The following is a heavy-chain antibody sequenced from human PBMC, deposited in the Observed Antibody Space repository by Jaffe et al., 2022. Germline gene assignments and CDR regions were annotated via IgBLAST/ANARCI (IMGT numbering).Heavy chain of an antibody. J-gene: IGHJ6*03. V-gene: IGHV3-15*01. D-gene: IGHD3-3*01. Sequence: EVQLVESGGGLVKPGGSLRLSCAASGFTFSNAWMSWVRQAPGKGLEWVGRIKSKTDGGTTDYAAPVKGRFTISRDDSKNTLYLQMNSLKTEDTAVYYCTTDPLKNYYDFWSGLGDYYYYYMDVWGKGTTVTVSS. CDR2: IKSKTDGGTT. CDR3: TTDPLKNYYDFWSGLGDYYYYYMDV. CDR1: GFTFSNAW.